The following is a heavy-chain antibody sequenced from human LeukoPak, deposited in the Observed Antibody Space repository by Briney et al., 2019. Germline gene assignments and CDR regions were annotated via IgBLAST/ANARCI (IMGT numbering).Heavy chain of an antibody. D-gene: IGHD6-6*01. Sequence: ASVKVSCKASGYTFTGYYMHWVRQAPGQGLEWMGWINPNSGGTNYAQKFQGRVTMTRDTSISTAYMELSRLRSDDTAVYYCARDTSSSSGWLDPWGQGTLVTVSS. CDR1: GYTFTGYY. J-gene: IGHJ5*02. CDR3: ARDTSSSSGWLDP. CDR2: INPNSGGT. V-gene: IGHV1-2*02.